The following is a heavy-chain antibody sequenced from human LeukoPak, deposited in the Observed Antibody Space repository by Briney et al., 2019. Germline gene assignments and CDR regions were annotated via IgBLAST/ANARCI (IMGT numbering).Heavy chain of an antibody. CDR2: IYAGGGSGA. V-gene: IGHV3-53*04. Sequence: GGSLRLSCAASRFGVSSNDMSWVRQAPGKGLEWVSLIYAGGGSGAYYAGSVRGRFTGSRHDSKNTLDLQMNSLRVDVTAMYYCLREGPGNPPRWGQGTLVTVCS. CDR3: LREGPGNPPR. J-gene: IGHJ4*02. CDR1: RFGVSSND. D-gene: IGHD1-14*01.